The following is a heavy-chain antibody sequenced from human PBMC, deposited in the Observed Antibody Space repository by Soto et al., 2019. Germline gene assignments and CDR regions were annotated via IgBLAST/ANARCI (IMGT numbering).Heavy chain of an antibody. Sequence: PSETLSLTCTVSGGSISSSSYYWGWIRQPPGKGLEWIGSIYYSGSTYYNPSLKSRVTISVDTSKNQFSLKLSSVTAADTAVYYCARENHYDYRWGSYRATRGWYAPWLPATLVTLS. CDR3: ARENHYDYRWGSYRATRGWYAP. CDR2: IYYSGST. V-gene: IGHV4-39*01. D-gene: IGHD3-16*02. J-gene: IGHJ5*02. CDR1: GGSISSSSYY.